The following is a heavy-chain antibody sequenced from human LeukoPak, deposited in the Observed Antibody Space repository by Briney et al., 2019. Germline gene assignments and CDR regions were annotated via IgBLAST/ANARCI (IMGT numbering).Heavy chain of an antibody. V-gene: IGHV5-51*01. CDR2: IYPGDSDT. D-gene: IGHD3-3*01. CDR1: GYSFTSYW. Sequence: GESLQISCKGSGYSFTSYWIGWVRQMPGKGLEWMGIIYPGDSDTRYSPSFQGQVTISADKSISTAYLQWSSLKASDTAMYYCARPSGDFWSGYSLDYWGQGTLVTVSS. J-gene: IGHJ4*02. CDR3: ARPSGDFWSGYSLDY.